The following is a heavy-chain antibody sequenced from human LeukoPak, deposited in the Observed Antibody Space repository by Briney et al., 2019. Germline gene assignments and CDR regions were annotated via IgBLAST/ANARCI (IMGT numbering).Heavy chain of an antibody. D-gene: IGHD4-17*01. CDR3: ARFRDYGDYGEAA. Sequence: GASVKMSCKASGYTFASYGISWVRQAPGQGLEWMGWISAYNGNTNYAQKLRGRVTMTTDTSTSTAYMELRSLRSDDTAVYYCARFRDYGDYGEAAWGQGTLVTVSS. CDR1: GYTFASYG. CDR2: ISAYNGNT. J-gene: IGHJ5*02. V-gene: IGHV1-18*01.